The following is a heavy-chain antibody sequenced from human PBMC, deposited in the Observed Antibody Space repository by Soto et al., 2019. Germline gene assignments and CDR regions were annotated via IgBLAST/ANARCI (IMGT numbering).Heavy chain of an antibody. Sequence: SVKVSCKASGFTFTSSAVQWVRQARGQRLEWIGWIVVGSGNTNYAQKFQERVTITRDMSTSTAYMELSSLRSEDTAVYYCAADTGYDSSGYNFDYWGQGTLVTVS. V-gene: IGHV1-58*01. D-gene: IGHD3-22*01. J-gene: IGHJ4*02. CDR3: AADTGYDSSGYNFDY. CDR2: IVVGSGNT. CDR1: GFTFTSSA.